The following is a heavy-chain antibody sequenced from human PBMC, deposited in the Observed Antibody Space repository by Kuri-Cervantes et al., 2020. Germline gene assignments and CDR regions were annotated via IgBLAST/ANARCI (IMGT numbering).Heavy chain of an antibody. V-gene: IGHV3-21*01. Sequence: GGSLRLSCAASGFTFSSYSMNWVRQAPGKGLEWVSSISSSSSYIYYADSVKGRFTITRDNAKNTMYLQMNSLRAEDTAVYYCARGRWELLYYGMDVWGQGTTVTVSS. D-gene: IGHD1-26*01. J-gene: IGHJ6*02. CDR2: ISSSSSYI. CDR3: ARGRWELLYYGMDV. CDR1: GFTFSSYS.